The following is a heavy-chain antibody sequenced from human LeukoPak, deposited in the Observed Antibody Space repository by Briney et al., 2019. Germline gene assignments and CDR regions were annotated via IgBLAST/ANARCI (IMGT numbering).Heavy chain of an antibody. V-gene: IGHV4-39*01. D-gene: IGHD4-11*01. CDR3: ARLSTVTNTGFDY. Sequence: SETLSLTCTVSGGSISSSSYYWGWIRQPPGKGLEWIGSIYYSGSTYYNPSLKSRVTISVDTPKNQFSLKLSSVTAADTAVYYCARLSTVTNTGFDYWGQGTLVTVSS. J-gene: IGHJ4*02. CDR2: IYYSGST. CDR1: GGSISSSSYY.